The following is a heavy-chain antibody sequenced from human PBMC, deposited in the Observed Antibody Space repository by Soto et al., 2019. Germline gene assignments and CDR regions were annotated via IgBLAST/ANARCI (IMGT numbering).Heavy chain of an antibody. CDR1: GFTFSSYA. J-gene: IGHJ4*02. CDR2: ISGSGGST. V-gene: IGHV3-23*01. Sequence: EVQLLESGGGLVQPGGSLRLSCAASGFTFSSYAMSWVRQAPGKGLEWVSGISGSGGSTYHADSVKGRFTISRDNSKNTMYLEMTSLRAEDTAVYYCAKEWGRYVDYWGQGTLVTVSS. CDR3: AKEWGRYVDY. D-gene: IGHD3-16*01.